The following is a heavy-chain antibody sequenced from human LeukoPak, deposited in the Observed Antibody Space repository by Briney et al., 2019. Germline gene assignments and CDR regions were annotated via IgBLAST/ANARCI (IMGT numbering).Heavy chain of an antibody. CDR2: ISSSGGST. J-gene: IGHJ4*02. CDR3: ATGKRRYSN. D-gene: IGHD3-9*01. Sequence: GGSLRLSCAASGFTFSDSYMSWIRQAPGKGLEWLSYISSSGGSTYYAVSVKGRFTISRDNANNSLYLQMNSLRADDTARYYCATGKRRYSNWGQGTLVTVSS. V-gene: IGHV3-11*01. CDR1: GFTFSDSY.